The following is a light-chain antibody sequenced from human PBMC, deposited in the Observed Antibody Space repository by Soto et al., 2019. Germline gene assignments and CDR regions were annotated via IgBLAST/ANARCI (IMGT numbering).Light chain of an antibody. Sequence: QSVLTQPASVSGSPGQSITISCTGTSSDVGGFDDVSWYQQHPGKVPRLLIYDVSSRPSGVSDRFSGSKSGNTASLTISGLHADDEADYYCNSFTTTNSYVFGTGTKLTVL. CDR3: NSFTTTNSYV. V-gene: IGLV2-14*03. CDR1: SSDVGGFDD. J-gene: IGLJ1*01. CDR2: DVS.